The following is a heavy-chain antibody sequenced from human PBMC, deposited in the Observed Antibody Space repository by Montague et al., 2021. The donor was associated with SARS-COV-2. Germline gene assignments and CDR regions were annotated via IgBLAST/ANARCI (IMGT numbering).Heavy chain of an antibody. CDR2: ISDSGST. D-gene: IGHD6-6*01. Sequence: SETLSLTCTVSGGSISSFYWSWFRQPPGKGLEWIGYISDSGSTNYNPSLTSRVTMSVDTSRNQFSLKLNSVAAADTAVYYCARSGWEQHVRARYYYYYGTDVWGQGTTVIVSS. J-gene: IGHJ6*02. CDR3: ARSGWEQHVRARYYYYYGTDV. CDR1: GGSISSFY. V-gene: IGHV4-59*12.